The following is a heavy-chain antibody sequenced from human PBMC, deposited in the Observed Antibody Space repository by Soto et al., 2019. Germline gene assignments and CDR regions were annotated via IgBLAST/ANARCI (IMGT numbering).Heavy chain of an antibody. V-gene: IGHV3-23*01. D-gene: IGHD3-22*01. J-gene: IGHJ4*02. CDR1: GFSFSSYT. Sequence: PVASLRLSCAASGFSFSSYTMNWVRQAPGKGLKWVSSINNNSGRKYYADSVKGRFTISRDNSKNTLFLQMNSLKAEDTAVYFCAKDGDYEYFDYWGQGTQVTVSS. CDR2: INNNSGRK. CDR3: AKDGDYEYFDY.